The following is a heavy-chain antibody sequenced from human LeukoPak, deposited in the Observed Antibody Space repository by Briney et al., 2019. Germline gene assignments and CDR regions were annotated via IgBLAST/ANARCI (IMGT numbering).Heavy chain of an antibody. CDR3: ARGIDSSSPHP. J-gene: IGHJ4*02. V-gene: IGHV1-69*04. CDR2: IIPILGIA. CDR1: GGTFSSYA. Sequence: GASVKVSCKASGGTFSSYAISWVRQAPGQGLEWMGRIIPILGIANYAQKFQGRVTITADKSTSTAYMELSSLRSEDTAVYYCARGIDSSSPHPWGQGTLVTVSS. D-gene: IGHD6-13*01.